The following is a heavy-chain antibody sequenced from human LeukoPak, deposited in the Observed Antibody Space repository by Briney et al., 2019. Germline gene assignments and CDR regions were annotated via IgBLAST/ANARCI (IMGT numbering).Heavy chain of an antibody. CDR2: ISSSGSTI. V-gene: IGHV3-11*01. D-gene: IGHD3-16*02. CDR1: GFTFSDYY. Sequence: GGSLRLSCAASGFTFSDYYMSWIRQAPGKGPEWVSYISSSGSTIYYADSVKGRFTISRDNAKNSLYLQMNSLRAEDTAVYYCARALTAGYDYVWGSYRYTAFDYWGQGTLVTVSS. CDR3: ARALTAGYDYVWGSYRYTAFDY. J-gene: IGHJ4*02.